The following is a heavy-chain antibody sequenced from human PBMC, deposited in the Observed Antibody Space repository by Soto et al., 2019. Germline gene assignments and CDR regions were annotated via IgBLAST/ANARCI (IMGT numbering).Heavy chain of an antibody. CDR1: RVTFSSYA. D-gene: IGHD3-10*01. Sequence: GGSLRLSCAASRVTFSSYAMSWVRQAPGKGLEWVSAISGSGGSTYYADSVKGRFTISRDNSKNTLYLQMNSLRAEDTAVYYCARSMVRGPFDYWGQGTLVTVS. CDR3: ARSMVRGPFDY. J-gene: IGHJ4*02. V-gene: IGHV3-23*01. CDR2: ISGSGGST.